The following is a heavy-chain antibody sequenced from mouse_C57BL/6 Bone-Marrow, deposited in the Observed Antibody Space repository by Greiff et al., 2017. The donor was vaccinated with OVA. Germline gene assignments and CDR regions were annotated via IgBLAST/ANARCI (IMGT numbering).Heavy chain of an antibody. D-gene: IGHD2-5*01. CDR2: INPNNGGT. J-gene: IGHJ1*03. V-gene: IGHV1-26*01. CDR3: ARKGYSNSYWYFDV. Sequence: VQLHQSGPELVKPGASVKISCKASGYTFTDYYMNWVKQSHGKSLEWIGDINPNNGGTSYNQKFKGKATLTVDKSSSTAYMELRSLTSEDSAVYYCARKGYSNSYWYFDVWGTGTTVTVAS. CDR1: GYTFTDYY.